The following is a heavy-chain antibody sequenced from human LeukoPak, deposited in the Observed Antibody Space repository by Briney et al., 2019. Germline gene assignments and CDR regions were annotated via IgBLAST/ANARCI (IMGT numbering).Heavy chain of an antibody. CDR2: TRNKARSYTT. CDR1: GFTLSDHY. J-gene: IGHJ4*02. CDR3: TRGRDSDDYYFPDY. V-gene: IGHV3-72*01. Sequence: GGSLRLSCAASGFTLSDHYMDWVRQAPGKGLEWVGRTRNKARSYTTEYAASVKGRFTISRGDSKNSLYLQMNSLKTEDTAVYHCTRGRDSDDYYFPDYWGQGTLVTVSS. D-gene: IGHD3-22*01.